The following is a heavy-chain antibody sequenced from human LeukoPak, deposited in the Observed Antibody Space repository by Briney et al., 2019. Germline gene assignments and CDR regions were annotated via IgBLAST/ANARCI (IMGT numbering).Heavy chain of an antibody. CDR1: GFTFSNYV. CDR3: AKIGGPSHQYYRAYYFDY. D-gene: IGHD2/OR15-2a*01. Sequence: PGGSLRLSCAASGFTFSNYVMSWVRQAPGKGLEWVSGISDSGSSTYYADSVKGRFTISRGNSKNTLYLQMNSLRAEDTAVYYCAKIGGPSHQYYRAYYFDYWGQGTLVTVSS. V-gene: IGHV3-23*01. J-gene: IGHJ4*02. CDR2: ISDSGSST.